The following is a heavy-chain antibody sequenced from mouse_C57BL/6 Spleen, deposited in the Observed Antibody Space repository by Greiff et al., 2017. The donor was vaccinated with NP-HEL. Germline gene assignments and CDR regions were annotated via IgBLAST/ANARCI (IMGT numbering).Heavy chain of an antibody. J-gene: IGHJ3*01. CDR1: GYTFTSYW. CDR3: ARQEDDYDEAWFAY. CDR2: IYPGSGST. D-gene: IGHD2-4*01. V-gene: IGHV1-55*01. Sequence: QVQLQQPGAELVKPGASVKMSCKASGYTFTSYWITWVKQRPGQGLEWIGDIYPGSGSTNYNEKFKSKATLTVDTSSSTAYMQLSSLTSEDSAVYYCARQEDDYDEAWFAYWGQGTLVTVSA.